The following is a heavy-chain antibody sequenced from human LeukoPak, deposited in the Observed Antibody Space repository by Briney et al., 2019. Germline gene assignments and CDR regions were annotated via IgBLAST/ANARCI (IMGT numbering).Heavy chain of an antibody. J-gene: IGHJ4*02. Sequence: GGSLRLSCAASGFTFSSYSMNWVRQAPGKGLEWVTLISNDGSNKYYADSVKGRFTISRDNSKNTLSLQMNSLRVEDTAIYYCATLFVATAPPDYWGQGTLVTVSS. D-gene: IGHD5-18*01. V-gene: IGHV3-30*03. CDR2: ISNDGSNK. CDR3: ATLFVATAPPDY. CDR1: GFTFSSYS.